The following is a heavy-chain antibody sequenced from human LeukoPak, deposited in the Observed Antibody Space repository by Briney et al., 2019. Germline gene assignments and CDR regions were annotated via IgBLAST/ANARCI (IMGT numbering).Heavy chain of an antibody. J-gene: IGHJ4*02. D-gene: IGHD2-2*01. Sequence: PGGSLRLSCAASGFTFSSYAMSWVRQAPGKGLEWVPAIIGSGGSTYYADSVKGRFTISRDNPKNTLYLQLTSLRAAATALYSRPKDRVVNAAAPYYFAYWGQGTLVTVSS. V-gene: IGHV3-23*01. CDR3: PKDRVVNAAAPYYFAY. CDR1: GFTFSSYA. CDR2: IIGSGGST.